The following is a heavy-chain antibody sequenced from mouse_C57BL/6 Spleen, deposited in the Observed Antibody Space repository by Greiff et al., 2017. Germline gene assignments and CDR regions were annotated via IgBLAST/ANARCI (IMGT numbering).Heavy chain of an antibody. CDR2: IYPGDGDT. J-gene: IGHJ4*01. CDR1: GYAFSSYW. D-gene: IGHD1-1*01. CDR3: ARDGSSGYAMDY. Sequence: VQLQQSGAELVKPGASVKISCKASGYAFSSYWMNWVKQRPGKGLEWIGQIYPGDGDTNYNGKFKGKATLTADKSSSTAYMQLSSLTSEDSAVYFCARDGSSGYAMDYWGQGTLVTVSS. V-gene: IGHV1-80*01.